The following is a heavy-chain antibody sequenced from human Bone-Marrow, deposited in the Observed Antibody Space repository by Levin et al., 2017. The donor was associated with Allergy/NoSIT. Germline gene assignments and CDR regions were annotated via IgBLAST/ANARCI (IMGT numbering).Heavy chain of an antibody. Sequence: GESLKISCKGSGYSFTSYWISWVRQMPGKGLEWMGRIDPSDAYTNYSPAFQGHVTISADTSINTAYLQWSSLKSSDTAMYYCARRLSSGWYSVDYWGEGTLVTVSS. D-gene: IGHD6-19*01. CDR1: GYSFTSYW. J-gene: IGHJ4*02. V-gene: IGHV5-10-1*01. CDR2: IDPSDAYT. CDR3: ARRLSSGWYSVDY.